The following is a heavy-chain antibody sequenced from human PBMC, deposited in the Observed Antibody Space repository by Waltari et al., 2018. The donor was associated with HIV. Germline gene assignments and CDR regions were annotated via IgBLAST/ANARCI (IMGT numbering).Heavy chain of an antibody. D-gene: IGHD2-2*01. V-gene: IGHV3-23*01. CDR2: ITGSGGTT. Sequence: EVQLLESGGGLVQPGGSLRLSCAASGFTFSSYAMTWVRQAPGKVLEVVSAITGSGGTTYHADTVKGRFTISRDNSKNTLYLQMNSLRAEDTAVYYCASRYDSDAFDIWGQGTMVTVSS. CDR3: ASRYDSDAFDI. CDR1: GFTFSSYA. J-gene: IGHJ3*02.